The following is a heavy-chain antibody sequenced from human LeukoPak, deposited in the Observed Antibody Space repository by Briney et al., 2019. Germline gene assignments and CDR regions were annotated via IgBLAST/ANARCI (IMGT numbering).Heavy chain of an antibody. CDR3: ARLRGSIAVAGTGDAFDI. Sequence: GESLKISCKGSGYSFTNYWIGWVRQMPGKGLEWMGIIYPGDSDTRYSPSFQGQVTISADKSISTAYLQWSSLKASDTAMYYCARLRGSIAVAGTGDAFDIWGQGTMVTVSS. CDR2: IYPGDSDT. J-gene: IGHJ3*02. D-gene: IGHD6-19*01. CDR1: GYSFTNYW. V-gene: IGHV5-51*01.